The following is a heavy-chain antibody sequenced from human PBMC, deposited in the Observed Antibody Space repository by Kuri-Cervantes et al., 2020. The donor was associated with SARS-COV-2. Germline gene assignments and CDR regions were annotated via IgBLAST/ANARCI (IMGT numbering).Heavy chain of an antibody. CDR2: IKQDGSEK. D-gene: IGHD2-2*01. CDR1: GFTFSSYW. J-gene: IGHJ6*02. Sequence: GGSLRLSCAAPGFTFSSYWMSWVRQAPGKGLEWVANIKQDGSEKYYVDSVKGRFTISRDNAKNSLYLQMNSLRAEDTAVYYCARAPIYCSSTSCYGAYGMDVWGQGTTVTVSS. CDR3: ARAPIYCSSTSCYGAYGMDV. V-gene: IGHV3-7*05.